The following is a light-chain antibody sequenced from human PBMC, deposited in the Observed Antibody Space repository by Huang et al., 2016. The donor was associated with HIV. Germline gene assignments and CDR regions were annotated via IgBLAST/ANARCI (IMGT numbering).Light chain of an antibody. CDR3: MQSLQTPRT. V-gene: IGKV2-28*01. CDR1: QSLLHSNGYNY. Sequence: DIVMTQSPLSLPVTPGEPASISCGSSQSLLHSNGYNYLDWYLQKPGQSPQRLMYLSSTRASGGPDRFSGSGSVVDCTLKISRVEAEDAGVYYCMQSLQTPRTFGQGTRLEIK. CDR2: LSS. J-gene: IGKJ5*01.